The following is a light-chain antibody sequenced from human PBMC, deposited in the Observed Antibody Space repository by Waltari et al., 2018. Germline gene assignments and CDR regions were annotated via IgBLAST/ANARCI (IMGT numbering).Light chain of an antibody. CDR1: SSDFGGHNF. CDR3: CSYAGSDTPYV. Sequence: QSALTQPPSASGSPGQSVTISCTGTSSDFGGHNFVSWYQQHPGKAPKVIIYEVTKRPSGVPDRFSGSKSGNTASLTVSGLQTEDEADYYCCSYAGSDTPYVFGTGTTVTVL. CDR2: EVT. J-gene: IGLJ1*01. V-gene: IGLV2-8*01.